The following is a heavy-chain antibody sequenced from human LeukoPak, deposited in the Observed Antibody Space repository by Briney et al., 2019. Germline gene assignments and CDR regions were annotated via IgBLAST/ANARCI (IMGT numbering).Heavy chain of an antibody. CDR1: GYTFSDYY. Sequence: ASVKVSCEASGYTFSDYYILWVRQAPGQGLEWMGWINSYSGGTNYAEKFQGRVTMTRDTSISTAYMELSSLRSDDTAVYYCARATGNVPRQDWGQGTLVTVSS. CDR2: INSYSGGT. J-gene: IGHJ4*02. D-gene: IGHD2-2*01. V-gene: IGHV1-2*02. CDR3: ARATGNVPRQD.